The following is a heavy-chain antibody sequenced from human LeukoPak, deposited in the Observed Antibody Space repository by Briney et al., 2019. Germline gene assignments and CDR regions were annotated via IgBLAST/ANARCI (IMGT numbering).Heavy chain of an antibody. CDR1: GFTFSSYW. V-gene: IGHV3-7*03. CDR2: IKQDGSEK. Sequence: GGSLRLSCAASGFTFSSYWMSWVRQAPGRGLEWVANIKQDGSEKYYVDSVKGRFTISRDNAKNSLYMQMNSLRAEDTAVCYCGRSAAAGFFDYWGQGTLVTVSS. CDR3: GRSAAAGFFDY. D-gene: IGHD6-13*01. J-gene: IGHJ4*02.